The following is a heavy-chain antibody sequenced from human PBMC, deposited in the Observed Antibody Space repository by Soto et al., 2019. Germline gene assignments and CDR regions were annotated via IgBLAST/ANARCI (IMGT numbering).Heavy chain of an antibody. CDR1: GFTFSSYG. CDR3: AKEQQKHNYGMDV. CDR2: ISYDGSNK. V-gene: IGHV3-30*18. J-gene: IGHJ6*02. Sequence: QVQLVESGGGVVKPGRSLRLSCAASGFTFSSYGMHWVRQAPGKGLEWVAVISYDGSNKYYADSVKGRFTISRDNSKNTLYLQMNSLRAEDTAVYYCAKEQQKHNYGMDVWGQGTTVTVSS. D-gene: IGHD6-13*01.